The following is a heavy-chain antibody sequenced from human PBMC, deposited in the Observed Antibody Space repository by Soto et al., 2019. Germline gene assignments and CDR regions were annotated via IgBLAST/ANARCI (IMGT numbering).Heavy chain of an antibody. V-gene: IGHV4-30-4*01. J-gene: IGHJ6*02. CDR2: IYYSGST. Sequence: SETLSLTCTVSGGSISSGDYYWSWIRQPPGKGLEWIGYIYYSGSTYYNPSLKSRVTISVDTSKNQFSLKLSSVTAADTAVYYCARDPILYGSGRSGRYYYGMDVWGQGTTVTVSS. D-gene: IGHD3-10*01. CDR3: ARDPILYGSGRSGRYYYGMDV. CDR1: GGSISSGDYY.